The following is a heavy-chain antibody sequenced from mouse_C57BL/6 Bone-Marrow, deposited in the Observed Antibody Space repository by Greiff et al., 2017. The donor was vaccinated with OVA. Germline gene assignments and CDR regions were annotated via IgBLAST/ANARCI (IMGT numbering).Heavy chain of an antibody. CDR3: ARGYSLDAMDY. Sequence: EVQLVESGGGLVQSGRSLRLSCATSGFTFSDFYMEWVRQAPGKGLEWIAASRNKANDYTTEYSASVKGRFIVSRDTSQSILYLQMNALRAEDTAIYYCARGYSLDAMDYWGQGTSVTVSS. V-gene: IGHV7-1*01. CDR1: GFTFSDFY. CDR2: SRNKANDYTT. J-gene: IGHJ4*01. D-gene: IGHD2-12*01.